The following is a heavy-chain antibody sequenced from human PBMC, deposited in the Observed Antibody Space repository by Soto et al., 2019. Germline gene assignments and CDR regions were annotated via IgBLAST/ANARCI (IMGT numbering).Heavy chain of an antibody. V-gene: IGHV1-69*08. CDR3: ARDLPYSSGPYSGWFDP. CDR1: GGTFSSYT. J-gene: IGHJ5*02. D-gene: IGHD6-19*01. Sequence: QVQLVQSGAEVKKPGSSVKVSCKASGGTFSSYTISWVRQAPGQGLEWMGRIIPILGIANYAQKFQGRVTITADKSTSTAYMELSSLRSEDTAVYYCARDLPYSSGPYSGWFDPWGQGTLVTVSS. CDR2: IIPILGIA.